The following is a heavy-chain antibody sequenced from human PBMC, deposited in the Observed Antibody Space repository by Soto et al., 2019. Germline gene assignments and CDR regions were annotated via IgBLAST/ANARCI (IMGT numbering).Heavy chain of an antibody. J-gene: IGHJ6*02. Sequence: ASVKVSCKASGYTFTGYYMHWVRQAPGQGLEWMGWINPNSGGTNYAQKFQGRVTMTRDTSISTAYMELSRLRSDDTAVYYCAREYDSSGYYTNYYYYYGMDVWGQGTTVTV. CDR3: AREYDSSGYYTNYYYYYGMDV. D-gene: IGHD3-22*01. V-gene: IGHV1-2*02. CDR2: INPNSGGT. CDR1: GYTFTGYY.